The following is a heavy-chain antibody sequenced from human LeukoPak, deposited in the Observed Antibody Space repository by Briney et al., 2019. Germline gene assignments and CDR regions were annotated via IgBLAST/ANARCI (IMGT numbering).Heavy chain of an antibody. D-gene: IGHD6-19*01. V-gene: IGHV3-30*18. CDR3: AKDWAVATYLYYYMDV. CDR2: ISFDGSNK. CDR1: GFTFSSYW. Sequence: PGGSLRLSCAASGFTFSSYWMSWVRQAPGKGLEWVAVISFDGSNKYYADSVKGRFTISRDNSKNTLFLQMNSLRAEDTALYYCAKDWAVATYLYYYMDVWGQGTTVTVS. J-gene: IGHJ6*03.